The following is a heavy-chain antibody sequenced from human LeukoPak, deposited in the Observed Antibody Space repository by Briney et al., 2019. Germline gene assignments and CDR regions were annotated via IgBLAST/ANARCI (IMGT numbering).Heavy chain of an antibody. CDR2: INSGGSST. D-gene: IGHD6-13*01. CDR3: ARGWGIAGGYYYGMGV. V-gene: IGHV3-74*01. CDR1: GFTFSSYW. Sequence: PGGSLRLSCAASGFTFSSYWMHWVRQAPGKGLVWVSRINSGGSSTSYADSVKGRFTISRDNAKNTLYLQMNSLRAEDTAVYYCARGWGIAGGYYYGMGVWGQGTTVTVSS. J-gene: IGHJ6*02.